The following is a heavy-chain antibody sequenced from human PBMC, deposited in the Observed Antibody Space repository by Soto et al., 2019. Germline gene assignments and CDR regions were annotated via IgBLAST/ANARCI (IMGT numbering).Heavy chain of an antibody. CDR3: ARVLRFLEWLPEGDYGMDV. CDR1: WDSVSSNSAA. V-gene: IGHV6-1*01. Sequence: PSQTLSLTCAISWDSVSSNSAAWNWIRQSPSRGLEWLGRTYYRSKWYNDYAVSVKSRITINPDTSKNQFSLQLNSVTPEDTAVYYCARVLRFLEWLPEGDYGMDVWGQGTTVTVSS. J-gene: IGHJ6*02. CDR2: TYYRSKWYN. D-gene: IGHD3-3*01.